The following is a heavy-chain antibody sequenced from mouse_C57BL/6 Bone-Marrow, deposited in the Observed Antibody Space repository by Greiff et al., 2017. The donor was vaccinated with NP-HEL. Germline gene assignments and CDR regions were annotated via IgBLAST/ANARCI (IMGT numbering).Heavy chain of an antibody. CDR2: ISDGGSYT. J-gene: IGHJ4*01. CDR1: GFTFSSYA. CDR3: ARERVRLTLDAMDY. Sequence: EVQLVESGGGLVKPGGSLKLSCAASGFTFSSYAMSWVRQTPEKRLEWVATISDGGSYTYYPDNVKGRFTISRDNAKNNLYLQMSHLKSEDTAMYYCARERVRLTLDAMDYWGQGTSVTVSS. D-gene: IGHD4-1*01. V-gene: IGHV5-4*01.